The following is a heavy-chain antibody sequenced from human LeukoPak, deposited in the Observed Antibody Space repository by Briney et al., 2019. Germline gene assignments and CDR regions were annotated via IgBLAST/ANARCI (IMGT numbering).Heavy chain of an antibody. CDR3: ARTSYSSSWYWFDP. V-gene: IGHV4-34*01. J-gene: IGHJ5*02. Sequence: PSETLSLTCAVYGGSFSGYYRSWIRQPPGKGLEWIGEINHSGSTNYNPPLKSRVTISVDTSKNQFSLKLSSVTAADTAVYYCARTSYSSSWYWFDPWGQGTLVTVSS. D-gene: IGHD6-13*01. CDR2: INHSGST. CDR1: GGSFSGYY.